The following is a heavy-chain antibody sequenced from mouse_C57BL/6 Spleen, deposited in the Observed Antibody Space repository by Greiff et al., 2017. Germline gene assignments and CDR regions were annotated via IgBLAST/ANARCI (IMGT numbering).Heavy chain of an antibody. J-gene: IGHJ2*01. CDR2: IYPSDSET. CDR1: GYTFTRYW. V-gene: IGHV1-61*01. D-gene: IGHD1-1*01. CDR3: ARVYYGSSPFDY. Sequence: QVQLQQPGAELVRPGSSVKLSCKASGYTFTRYWMDWVKQRPGQGLEWIGNIYPSDSETHYNQKFKDKATLTVDKSSSTAYMQLSSLTSEDSAVYYCARVYYGSSPFDYWGQGTTLTVSS.